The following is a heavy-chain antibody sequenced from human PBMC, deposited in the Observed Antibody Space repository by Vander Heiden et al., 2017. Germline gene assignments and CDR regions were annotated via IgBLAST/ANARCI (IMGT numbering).Heavy chain of an antibody. D-gene: IGHD3-16*02. V-gene: IGHV3-23*01. J-gene: IGHJ4*02. CDR2: ISGSGVGT. Sequence: EVQLLESGGGLVQPGGSLSLSCAASGFTFNNYARGWVRQAPGKGLEWVSAISGSGVGTYYADSVKGRFTISRDNSKNTLYLQMNGLRAEDTALYYCARVSGTYRFDYWGQGTLVTVSS. CDR1: GFTFNNYA. CDR3: ARVSGTYRFDY.